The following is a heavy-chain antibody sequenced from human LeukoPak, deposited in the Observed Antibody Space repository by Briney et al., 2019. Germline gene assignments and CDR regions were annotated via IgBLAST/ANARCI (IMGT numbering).Heavy chain of an antibody. V-gene: IGHV3-74*01. CDR1: GFTFSRHW. J-gene: IGHJ5*02. CDR2: INSDGSST. Sequence: GGSLRLSCAASGFTFSRHWTHWVRQGPGKGLVWVSRINSDGSSTSYADSVKGRFTISRDNAKNTLYLQMNSLRAEDTAVYYCAREYSTGFDPWGQGTLVTVSS. CDR3: AREYSTGFDP. D-gene: IGHD2-15*01.